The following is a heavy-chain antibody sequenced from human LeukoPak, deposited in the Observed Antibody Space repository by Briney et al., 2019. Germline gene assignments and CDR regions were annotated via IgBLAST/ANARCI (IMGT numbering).Heavy chain of an antibody. V-gene: IGHV1-2*02. D-gene: IGHD3-10*01. CDR1: GYTFTGYY. CDR2: INPNSGGT. Sequence: ASVKVSCKASGYTFTGYYMHWVRQAPGQGLEWMGWINPNSGGTNYAQKFQGRVTMTRDTSISTAYMELSRLRSDDTAVYYCARVICSYYGSGSYYKMCSHNWFDPWGQGTLVTVSS. CDR3: ARVICSYYGSGSYYKMCSHNWFDP. J-gene: IGHJ5*02.